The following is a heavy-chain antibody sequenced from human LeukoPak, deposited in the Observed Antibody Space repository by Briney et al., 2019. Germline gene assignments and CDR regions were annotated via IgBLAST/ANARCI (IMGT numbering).Heavy chain of an antibody. CDR1: GGSISSYY. D-gene: IGHD2-21*01. CDR2: IYYSGST. Sequence: PSETLSLTCTVSGGSISSYYWSWIRQPPGKGLEWIGYIYYSGSTNYNPSLKSRVTISVDTSKNQFSLKLSSVTAADTAVYYCARGIPDPYYYMDVWGKETTVTVSS. J-gene: IGHJ6*03. V-gene: IGHV4-59*01. CDR3: ARGIPDPYYYMDV.